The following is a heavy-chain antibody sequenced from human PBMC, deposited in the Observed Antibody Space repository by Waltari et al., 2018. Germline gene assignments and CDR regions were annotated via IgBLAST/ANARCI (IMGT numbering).Heavy chain of an antibody. D-gene: IGHD3-22*01. J-gene: IGHJ6*03. Sequence: EVQLVESGGGLVQPGGSLRLSCAASGFTFSRSCMHWVRQAPGKGLVWVSRINSDGSGTIYADSVKGRFTISRDNAKNTLYLQLNSLRVEDTAVYYCAREPSPDSSGYFYYYMDVWGKGTTVTVSS. CDR2: INSDGSGT. V-gene: IGHV3-74*01. CDR1: GFTFSRSC. CDR3: AREPSPDSSGYFYYYMDV.